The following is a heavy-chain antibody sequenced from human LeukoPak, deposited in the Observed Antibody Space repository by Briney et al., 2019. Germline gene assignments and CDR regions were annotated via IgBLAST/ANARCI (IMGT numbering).Heavy chain of an antibody. D-gene: IGHD3-22*01. V-gene: IGHV3-48*01. CDR1: GFIFSSYS. CDR3: ARNYDSSGYYYVY. CDR2: ISTSSSPI. Sequence: GGSLRLSCAASGFIFSSYSMNWVRQAPGKGLEWISYISTSSSPIYYADSVKGRFTISRDNAKNSLYLQMNSLRAEDTAVYYCARNYDSSGYYYVYWGQGTLVTVSS. J-gene: IGHJ4*02.